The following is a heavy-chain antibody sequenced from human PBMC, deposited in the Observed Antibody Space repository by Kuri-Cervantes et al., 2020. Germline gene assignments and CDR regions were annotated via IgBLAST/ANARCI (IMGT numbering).Heavy chain of an antibody. CDR2: INPSGGST. CDR1: GYTFTSYY. Sequence: ASVKVSCKASGYTFTSYYMHWVRQAPGQGLEWMGIINPSGGSTSYAQKFQGRVTMTRDTSTSTVYMELSSLRSEDTAVYYCAREPTDYCGDDCFDWFDPWGQGTLVTVSS. D-gene: IGHD2-21*02. V-gene: IGHV1-46*01. J-gene: IGHJ5*02. CDR3: AREPTDYCGDDCFDWFDP.